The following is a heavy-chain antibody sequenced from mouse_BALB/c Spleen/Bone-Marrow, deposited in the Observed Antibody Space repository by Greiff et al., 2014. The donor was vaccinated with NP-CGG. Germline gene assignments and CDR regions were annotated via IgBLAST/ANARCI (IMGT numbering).Heavy chain of an antibody. J-gene: IGHJ4*01. D-gene: IGHD1-2*01. CDR3: ARITTATGAMDY. Sequence: VKLVESGPGLVAPSQSLSITCTVSGFSLTNYGVHWVRQPPGKGLEWLGVIWADGSTNYNSALMSRLSISKDNSKSQVFFKINSLQTDDTAMYYCARITTATGAMDYWGQGTSVTVSS. CDR2: IWADGST. CDR1: GFSLTNYG. V-gene: IGHV2-9*02.